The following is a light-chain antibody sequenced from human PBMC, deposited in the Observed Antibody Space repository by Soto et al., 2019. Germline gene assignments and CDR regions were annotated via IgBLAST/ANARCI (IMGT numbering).Light chain of an antibody. V-gene: IGKV3-20*01. CDR1: QSVSSNY. CDR3: QQYGSSPRYT. J-gene: IGKJ2*01. Sequence: EIMLTQSPGTLSLSPGERATLSCRASQSVSSNYLAWYQQKPGQAPRLLIYGASSRATGIPDRFSGSGSGTDFTLTISRREPEDFAVYYCQQYGSSPRYTFVQGTKLEIK. CDR2: GAS.